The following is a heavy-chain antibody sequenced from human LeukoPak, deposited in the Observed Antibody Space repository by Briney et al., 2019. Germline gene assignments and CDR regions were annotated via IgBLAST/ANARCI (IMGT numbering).Heavy chain of an antibody. CDR3: ARGTGDEAFDI. V-gene: IGHV4-34*01. CDR1: GGSFSGYY. D-gene: IGHD7-27*01. CDR2: INHSGST. Sequence: PSETLSLTCAVYGGSFSGYYWSWIRQPPGKGLEWIGEINHSGSTNYNPSLKSRVTISVDTSKNQFSLKLRSVTAADTAVYYCARGTGDEAFDIWGQGTMVTVSS. J-gene: IGHJ3*02.